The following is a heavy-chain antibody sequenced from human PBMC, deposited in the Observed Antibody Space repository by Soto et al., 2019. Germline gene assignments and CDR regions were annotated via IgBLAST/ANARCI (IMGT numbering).Heavy chain of an antibody. Sequence: QVQLVESGGGLVKPGGSLRLSCAASGFTFSDYYMSWIRQAPGKGLEWVSYISHGSNTIYYTDSVKGRFTISRDNAKNSLYLQMNSLRAEDTAVYYCARDRAYPDAFDIWGQGTMVTVSS. V-gene: IGHV3-11*01. CDR1: GFTFSDYY. CDR2: ISHGSNTI. J-gene: IGHJ3*02. CDR3: ARDRAYPDAFDI.